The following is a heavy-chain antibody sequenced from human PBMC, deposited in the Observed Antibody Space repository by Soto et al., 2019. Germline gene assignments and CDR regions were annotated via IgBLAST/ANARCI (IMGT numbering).Heavy chain of an antibody. CDR3: TRYRLSGYSGYEAVHPFDY. V-gene: IGHV3-49*03. CDR2: IRSKAYGGTT. J-gene: IGHJ4*02. D-gene: IGHD5-12*01. CDR1: GFACGDYA. Sequence: PGGSLRLSCTASGFACGDYAMSWFRQAPGKGLEWVGFIRSKAYGGTTEYAASVKGRFTISRDDSKSIAYLQMNSLKTEDTAVYYCTRYRLSGYSGYEAVHPFDYWGQGTLVTVSS.